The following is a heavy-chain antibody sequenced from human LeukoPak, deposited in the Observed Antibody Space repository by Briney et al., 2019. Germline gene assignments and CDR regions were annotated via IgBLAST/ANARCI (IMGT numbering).Heavy chain of an antibody. J-gene: IGHJ4*02. CDR1: GGSFSGYY. Sequence: SETLSLTCAVYGGSFSGYYWSWIRQPPGKGLEWIGEINHSGSTNYNPSLKSRVTISVDTSKNQFSLKLNSVTAADTAVYYCARDPSSVGPRDYWGQGTLVTVSS. D-gene: IGHD2-15*01. CDR2: INHSGST. V-gene: IGHV4-34*01. CDR3: ARDPSSVGPRDY.